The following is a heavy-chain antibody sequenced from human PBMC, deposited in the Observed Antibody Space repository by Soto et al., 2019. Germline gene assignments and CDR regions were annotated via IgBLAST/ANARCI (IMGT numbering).Heavy chain of an antibody. D-gene: IGHD3-22*01. Sequence: QVQLVESGGGVVQPGRSLRLSCAASGFTFSSYGMHWVRQAPGKGLEWVAVIWYDGSNKYYADSVKGRFTISRDNSKNTLYLQMNSLRAEDTAVYYCARDLSSSGYYVGYWGQGTLVTVSS. V-gene: IGHV3-33*01. CDR1: GFTFSSYG. CDR3: ARDLSSSGYYVGY. J-gene: IGHJ4*02. CDR2: IWYDGSNK.